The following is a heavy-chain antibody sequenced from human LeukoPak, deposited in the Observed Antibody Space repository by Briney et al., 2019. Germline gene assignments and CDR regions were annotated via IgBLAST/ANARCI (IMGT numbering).Heavy chain of an antibody. Sequence: ASVKVSCKVSGYTLTELSMHWVRQAPGKGLEWMGGFDPEDGDTIYAQKFQGRVTMTEDTSTDTAYMELSSLRSEDTAVYYCATPRIVATINYFDYWGQGTLVTVSS. CDR1: GYTLTELS. J-gene: IGHJ4*02. V-gene: IGHV1-24*01. D-gene: IGHD5-12*01. CDR3: ATPRIVATINYFDY. CDR2: FDPEDGDT.